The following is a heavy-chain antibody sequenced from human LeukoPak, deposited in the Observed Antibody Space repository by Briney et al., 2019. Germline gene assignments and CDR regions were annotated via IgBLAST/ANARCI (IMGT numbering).Heavy chain of an antibody. Sequence: SQTLSLTCTVSGYSISSGFYWGWIRQPPGKGLECIGSIYHSGSTYYNPSLKSRVTISVDTSKNQFSLNLSSVTAADTAMYYCARAVGTSRNFFDYWGEGTLVTVSS. J-gene: IGHJ4*02. CDR2: IYHSGST. CDR1: GYSISSGFY. CDR3: ARAVGTSRNFFDY. D-gene: IGHD4-23*01. V-gene: IGHV4-38-2*02.